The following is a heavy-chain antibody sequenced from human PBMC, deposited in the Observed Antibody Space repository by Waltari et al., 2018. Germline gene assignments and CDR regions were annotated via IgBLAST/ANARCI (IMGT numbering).Heavy chain of an antibody. CDR1: GFTHSMYW. CDR2: SNRDGSST. V-gene: IGHV3-74*01. D-gene: IGHD4-17*01. CDR3: ARGARRITVTTGGWYFDL. Sequence: EVQLVESGGGLVQPGGSLRLSCAASGFTHSMYWMHWVRQTPGKGLVWVSRSNRDGSSTSYADSVKGRFTISKDNAKTALDLQMNSLRSEETAIDYCARGARRITVTTGGWYFDLLGRGTLVTVSS. J-gene: IGHJ2*01.